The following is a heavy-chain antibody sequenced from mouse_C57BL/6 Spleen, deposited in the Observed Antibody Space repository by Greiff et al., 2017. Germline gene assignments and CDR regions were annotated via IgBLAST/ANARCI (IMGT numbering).Heavy chain of an antibody. CDR3: KGGYGSSAWFAY. Sequence: DVQLQESGGGLVQPGGSMKLSCVASGFTFSNYWMNWVRQSPEKGLEWVAQIRLKSDNYATHYAESVKGRFTISRDDSKSSVYMQMNNLRAEDTGIYYCKGGYGSSAWFAYWGQGTLVTVSA. CDR2: IRLKSDNYAT. CDR1: GFTFSNYW. D-gene: IGHD1-1*01. J-gene: IGHJ3*01. V-gene: IGHV6-3*01.